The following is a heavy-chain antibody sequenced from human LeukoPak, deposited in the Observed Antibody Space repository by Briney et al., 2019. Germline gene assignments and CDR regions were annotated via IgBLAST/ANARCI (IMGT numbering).Heavy chain of an antibody. V-gene: IGHV1-69*05. J-gene: IGHJ5*02. CDR3: ARERCTNGVCYTRWFDP. Sequence: SVKVSCKASGGTFSSYAISWVRQAPGQGLEWMGGIIPIFGTANYAQKFQGRVTITTDESTSTAYTELSSLRSEDTAVYYCARERCTNGVCYTRWFDPWGQGTLVTVSS. CDR1: GGTFSSYA. CDR2: IIPIFGTA. D-gene: IGHD2-8*01.